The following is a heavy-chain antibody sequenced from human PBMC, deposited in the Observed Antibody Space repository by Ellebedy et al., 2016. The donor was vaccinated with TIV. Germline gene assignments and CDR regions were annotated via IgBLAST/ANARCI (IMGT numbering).Heavy chain of an antibody. J-gene: IGHJ5*02. V-gene: IGHV5-51*01. CDR2: IYPGDSDT. Sequence: GESLKISXKGSGYSFTSYWIGWVRQMPGKGLEWMGIIYPGDSDTRYSPSFQGQVTISADKSISTAYLQWSSLKASDTAMYYCARVGCSNYVCLGNWFDPWGQGTLVTVSS. D-gene: IGHD4-11*01. CDR1: GYSFTSYW. CDR3: ARVGCSNYVCLGNWFDP.